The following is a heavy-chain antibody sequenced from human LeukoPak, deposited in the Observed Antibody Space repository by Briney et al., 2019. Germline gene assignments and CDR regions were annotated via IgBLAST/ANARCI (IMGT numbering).Heavy chain of an antibody. CDR1: GFTISSYA. D-gene: IGHD1-26*01. CDR2: ISYDGSNK. V-gene: IGHV3-30*04. CDR3: ARESGGSYLYYYMDV. J-gene: IGHJ6*03. Sequence: GGSLRLSCAASGFTISSYAMHWVRQAPGKGLEWVAVISYDGSNKYYADSVKGRFTISRDNSKDTLYLQMNSLRAEDTAVYYCARESGGSYLYYYMDVWGKGTTVTVSS.